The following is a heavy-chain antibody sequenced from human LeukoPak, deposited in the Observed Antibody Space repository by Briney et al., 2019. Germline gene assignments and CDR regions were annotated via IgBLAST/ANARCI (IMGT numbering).Heavy chain of an antibody. CDR1: GFTFSSYG. CDR2: ISYDGSNK. V-gene: IGHV3-30*18. J-gene: IGHJ4*02. Sequence: GGSLRLSCAASGFTFSSYGMHWVRQAPGKGLEWVAVISYDGSNKYYADSMKGRFTISRDNSRNRLYLQMNSLRAEDTAVYYCAKGTVTTSDYFDYWGQGTLVT. D-gene: IGHD4-17*01. CDR3: AKGTVTTSDYFDY.